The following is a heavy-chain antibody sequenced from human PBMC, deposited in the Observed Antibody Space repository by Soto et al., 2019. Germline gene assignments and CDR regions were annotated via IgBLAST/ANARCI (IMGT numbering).Heavy chain of an antibody. V-gene: IGHV3-53*01. CDR3: ARGPPSGPYYYYYGMDV. CDR1: GFTVSSNY. Sequence: PVGSLRLSCAASGFTVSSNYMSWVRQAPGKGLEWVSVIYSGGSTYYADSVKGRFTISRDNSKNTLYLQMNSLRAEDTAVYYCARGPPSGPYYYYYGMDVWGQGTTVTVSS. CDR2: IYSGGST. J-gene: IGHJ6*02. D-gene: IGHD3-10*01.